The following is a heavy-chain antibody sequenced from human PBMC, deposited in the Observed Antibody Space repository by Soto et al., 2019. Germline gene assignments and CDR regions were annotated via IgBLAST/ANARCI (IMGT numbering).Heavy chain of an antibody. CDR1: GYSSSSAYY. J-gene: IGHJ4*02. D-gene: IGHD1-26*01. V-gene: IGHV4-38-2*01. CDR2: IYHSGST. Sequence: PSQTLSLTCAVSGYSSSSAYYWGWIRQPPGKGLEWIGSIYHSGSTYYNPSLKSRVTISVDTSKNQFSLKLSSVTAAETAVYYCATKGSGSYYVYFDYWGQGTLVTVSS. CDR3: ATKGSGSYYVYFDY.